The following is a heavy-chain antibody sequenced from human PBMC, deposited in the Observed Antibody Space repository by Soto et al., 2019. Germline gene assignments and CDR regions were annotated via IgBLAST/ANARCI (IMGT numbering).Heavy chain of an antibody. V-gene: IGHV3-30*05. J-gene: IGHJ6*02. CDR1: GFTLSIYG. CDR2: ISFEGNTQ. CDR3: ARGAEHQLLSRDYFYGMDV. Sequence: PGGSLRLSCAASGFTLSIYGMHWVRHAPGKGLEWVAVISFEGNTQYYADSVKGRFTISRDNSKDTLSLQIHSLRPEDTAVYYCARGAEHQLLSRDYFYGMDVWGQGTTVTVSS. D-gene: IGHD1-1*01.